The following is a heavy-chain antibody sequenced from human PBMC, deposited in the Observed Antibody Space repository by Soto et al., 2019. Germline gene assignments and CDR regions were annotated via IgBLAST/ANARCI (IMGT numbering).Heavy chain of an antibody. J-gene: IGHJ6*02. CDR2: ISSSGSTI. CDR1: GFTFSSYE. Sequence: GGSLRLSCAASGFTFSSYEMNWVRQAPGKGLEWVSYISSSGSTIYYADSVKGRFTISRDNAKNSLYLQMNSLRAEDTAVYYWARAQAARGRGYYYGMDVWGQGTTVTVSS. V-gene: IGHV3-48*03. CDR3: ARAQAARGRGYYYGMDV. D-gene: IGHD6-6*01.